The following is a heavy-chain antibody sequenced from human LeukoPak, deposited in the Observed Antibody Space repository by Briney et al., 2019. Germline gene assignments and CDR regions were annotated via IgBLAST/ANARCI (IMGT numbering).Heavy chain of an antibody. Sequence: GGSLRLSCAASGFTFSSYSMNWVRQAPGKGLEWVPSISSSSSYIYYADSVKGRFTISRDNAKNSLYLQMNSLRAEDTAVYYCARLYCSSTSCYAFDYWGQGTLVTVSS. J-gene: IGHJ4*02. V-gene: IGHV3-21*01. CDR2: ISSSSSYI. CDR1: GFTFSSYS. D-gene: IGHD2-2*01. CDR3: ARLYCSSTSCYAFDY.